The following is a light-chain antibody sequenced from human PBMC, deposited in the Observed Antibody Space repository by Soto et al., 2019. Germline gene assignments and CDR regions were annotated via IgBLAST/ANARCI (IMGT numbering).Light chain of an antibody. Sequence: EIVLTQSPGTLSLSPGERATLSCRASQSVSSSYLAWYQQKPGQAPRLLIYGASSRATGIPDRFSGSGSGTDFALTTSRLEPEDLAVYYWQQYGSSPLYTFGQGTKLEI. V-gene: IGKV3-20*01. CDR2: GAS. CDR1: QSVSSSY. J-gene: IGKJ2*01. CDR3: QQYGSSPLYT.